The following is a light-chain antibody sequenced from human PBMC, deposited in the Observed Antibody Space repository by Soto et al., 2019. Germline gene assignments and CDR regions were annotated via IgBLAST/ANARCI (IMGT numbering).Light chain of an antibody. V-gene: IGLV2-11*01. CDR3: SSYAGSNNLV. J-gene: IGLJ2*01. Sequence: QSALTQPRSVSGSPGQSVTISCTGTISDVAGYIYVSWYQHHPGKAPKLLISDVTKRPSWVPDRFSGSKSGSTASLTISELQAEDEADYYCSSYAGSNNLVFGGGTKLTVL. CDR1: ISDVAGYIY. CDR2: DVT.